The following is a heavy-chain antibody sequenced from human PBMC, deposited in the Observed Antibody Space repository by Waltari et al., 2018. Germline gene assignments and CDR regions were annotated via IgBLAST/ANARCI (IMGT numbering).Heavy chain of an antibody. CDR3: ARDFRGRIIAARLGAFDI. Sequence: QLQLQESGPGLVKPSETLSLTCTVSGGSISSSSYYWGWIRQPPGKGLEWSGSIYYSGSTDYNPSRKCRVTISVDTSKNQFSLKLSSVTAADTAVYYCARDFRGRIIAARLGAFDIWGQGTMVTVSS. CDR1: GGSISSSSYY. CDR2: IYYSGST. V-gene: IGHV4-39*07. D-gene: IGHD6-6*01. J-gene: IGHJ3*02.